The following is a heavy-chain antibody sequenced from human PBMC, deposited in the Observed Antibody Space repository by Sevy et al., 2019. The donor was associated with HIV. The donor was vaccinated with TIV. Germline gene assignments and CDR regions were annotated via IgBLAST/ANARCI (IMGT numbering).Heavy chain of an antibody. CDR1: GGSLNSDH. J-gene: IGHJ3*02. CDR2: VYYTGGT. CDR3: ARRNDFDI. V-gene: IGHV4-59*08. Sequence: SETLSLTCTVSGGSLNSDHWNWIRQPPGKGLEWIGYVYYTGGTHYNPSLKNRVTISVDRTKNQFSLKLTSVTAADTAVYYCARRNDFDIWGQGTMVTVSS.